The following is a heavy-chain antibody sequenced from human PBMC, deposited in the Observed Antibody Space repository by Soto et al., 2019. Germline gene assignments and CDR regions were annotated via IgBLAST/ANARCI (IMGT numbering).Heavy chain of an antibody. CDR2: IWNDGSNK. CDR1: GFTFSSYG. V-gene: IGHV3-33*01. D-gene: IGHD4-4*01. J-gene: IGHJ4*02. Sequence: QVQLVESGGGVVQPGRSLRLSCAASGFTFSSYGMHWVRQAPGRGLEWVALIWNDGSNKYYADSVKGRFTISRDNSTNKLYLQMNSLRAEDTAVYYCARAPYGNEYYFDYWGQGTLVTVSS. CDR3: ARAPYGNEYYFDY.